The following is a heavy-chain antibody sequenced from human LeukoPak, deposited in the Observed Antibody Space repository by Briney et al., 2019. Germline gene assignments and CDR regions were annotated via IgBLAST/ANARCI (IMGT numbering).Heavy chain of an antibody. J-gene: IGHJ3*02. Sequence: ASVKVSCKASGYTFTSYGISWVRQAPGQGLEWMGRINPNSGGTNYAQKFQGRVTMTRDTSISTAYMELSRLRSDDTAVYYCARETGILEWFDAFDIWGQGTMVTVSS. D-gene: IGHD3-3*01. CDR2: INPNSGGT. CDR1: GYTFTSYG. CDR3: ARETGILEWFDAFDI. V-gene: IGHV1-2*06.